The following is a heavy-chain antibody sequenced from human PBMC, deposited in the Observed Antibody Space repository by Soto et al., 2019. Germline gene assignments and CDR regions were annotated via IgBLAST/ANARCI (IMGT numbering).Heavy chain of an antibody. Sequence: PGGSLRLSCAASGFTFSSYAMHWVRQAPGKGLEWVAVISYDGSNKYYADSVKGRFTISRDNSKNTLYLQMNSLRAEDTAVYYCARDFRPGVAAAGPFDYWGQGTLVTVSS. V-gene: IGHV3-30-3*01. CDR2: ISYDGSNK. J-gene: IGHJ4*02. CDR1: GFTFSSYA. D-gene: IGHD6-13*01. CDR3: ARDFRPGVAAAGPFDY.